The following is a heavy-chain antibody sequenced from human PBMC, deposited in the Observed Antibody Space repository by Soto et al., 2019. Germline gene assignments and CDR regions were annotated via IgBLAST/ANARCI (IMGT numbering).Heavy chain of an antibody. D-gene: IGHD3-10*01. V-gene: IGHV1-18*01. J-gene: IGHJ6*02. CDR1: GYTFTSYG. CDR2: ISAYNGNT. Sequence: ASVKVSCKASGYTFTSYGISWVRQAPGQGLEWMGWISAYNGNTNYAQKLQGRVTMTTDTSTSTAYMELRSLRSDDTAVYYCARVRITMVWGVIITGPHYYYYGMDVWGQGTTVTVSS. CDR3: ARVRITMVWGVIITGPHYYYYGMDV.